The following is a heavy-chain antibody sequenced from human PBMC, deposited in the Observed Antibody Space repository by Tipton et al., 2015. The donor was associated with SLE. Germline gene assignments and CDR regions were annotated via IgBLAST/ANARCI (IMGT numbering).Heavy chain of an antibody. Sequence: TLSLTCTVSGGSISSRDYHWGWIRQPPGKGLEWIGYIYYSGSTHYNPSLRSRVTMSVDTSKNQFSLKLTSVTAADTAVYYCARLEDPFGIFGVPKGWFDPWGQGTLVTVSS. CDR3: ARLEDPFGIFGVPKGWFDP. J-gene: IGHJ5*02. V-gene: IGHV4-61*08. CDR2: IYYSGST. D-gene: IGHD3-3*01. CDR1: GGSISSRDYH.